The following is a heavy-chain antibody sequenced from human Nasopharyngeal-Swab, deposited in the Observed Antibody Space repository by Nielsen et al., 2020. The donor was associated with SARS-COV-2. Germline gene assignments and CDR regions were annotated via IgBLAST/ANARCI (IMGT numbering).Heavy chain of an antibody. CDR2: IYYSGST. CDR1: GGSISSYY. D-gene: IGHD2-2*01. Sequence: CTVSGGSISSYYWSWIRQPPGKGLEWIGYIYYSGSTNYNPSLKSRVTISVDTSKNQFSLKLSSVTAADTAVYYCARSVPAAMNYYYYYMDVWGKGTTVTVSS. J-gene: IGHJ6*03. CDR3: ARSVPAAMNYYYYYMDV. V-gene: IGHV4-59*08.